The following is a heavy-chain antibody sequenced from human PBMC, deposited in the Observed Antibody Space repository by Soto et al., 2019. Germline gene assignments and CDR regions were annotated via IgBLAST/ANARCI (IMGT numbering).Heavy chain of an antibody. J-gene: IGHJ4*02. CDR2: ISSSSSYI. CDR3: ARDPYSVRYFDWLLLGVYFDY. V-gene: IGHV3-21*01. Sequence: EVQLVESGGGLVKPGGSLRLSCAASGFTFSSYSMNWVRQAPGKGLEWVSSISSSSSYIYYADSVKGRFTISRDNAKNSLYLQMNSLRAEDTAVYYCARDPYSVRYFDWLLLGVYFDYWGQGTLVTVSS. CDR1: GFTFSSYS. D-gene: IGHD3-9*01.